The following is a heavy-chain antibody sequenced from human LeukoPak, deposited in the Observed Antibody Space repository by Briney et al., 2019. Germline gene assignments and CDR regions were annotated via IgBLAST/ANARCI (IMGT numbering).Heavy chain of an antibody. CDR3: ARDGFNSGYHDY. J-gene: IGHJ4*02. CDR2: IKQDGSEK. D-gene: IGHD3-22*01. CDR1: GFTISTYW. V-gene: IGHV3-7*01. Sequence: PGGSLRLSCAASGFTISTYWMSWVRQAPGKGLEWVANIKQDGSEKYYVDSVKGRFTISRDNAKNSLYLQMNSLRAEDTAVYYRARDGFNSGYHDYWGQGTLVTVSS.